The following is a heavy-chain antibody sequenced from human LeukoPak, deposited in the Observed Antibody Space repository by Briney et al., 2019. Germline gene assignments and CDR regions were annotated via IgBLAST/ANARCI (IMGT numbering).Heavy chain of an antibody. CDR1: GYTFTSYA. V-gene: IGHV7-4-1*02. D-gene: IGHD4-11*01. CDR3: ARVLLMPTVTTFGASDFDY. Sequence: ASVKVSCKASGYTFTSYAMNWVRQAPGQGLEWMGWINTNTGDPTYAQGFTGRFVFSLDTSVSTAYLQISSLKAEDTAVYYCARVLLMPTVTTFGASDFDYWGQGTLVTVSS. J-gene: IGHJ4*02. CDR2: INTNTGDP.